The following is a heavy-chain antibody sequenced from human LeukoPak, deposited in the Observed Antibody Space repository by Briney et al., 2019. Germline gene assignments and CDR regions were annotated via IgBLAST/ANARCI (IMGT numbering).Heavy chain of an antibody. Sequence: GGSLRLSCAASGFTFSNYWMHWVRQAPGKGLVWVSRINSDGSTTTYADSVKGRFTISRDNAKNRLYLQMNSLRAEDTAVYYCARVYSGYRVDYWARGPLATVPS. CDR2: INSDGSTT. CDR3: ARVYSGYRVDY. V-gene: IGHV3-74*01. D-gene: IGHD6-13*01. J-gene: IGHJ4*02. CDR1: GFTFSNYW.